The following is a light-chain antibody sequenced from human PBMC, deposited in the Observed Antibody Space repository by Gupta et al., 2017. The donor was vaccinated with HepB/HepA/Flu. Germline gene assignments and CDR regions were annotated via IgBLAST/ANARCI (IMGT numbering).Light chain of an antibody. CDR1: QSINRN. J-gene: IGKJ1*01. Sequence: INTSPSPSSLSASVGDRVAITCRASQSINRNLNWYQQKPGKAPKFLIYAASNLQSGVPSRFSGSGSGTDFTLTISSLQPEDFASYYCQGCDNYVWAFGQGTKVEI. CDR3: QGCDNYVWA. CDR2: AAS. V-gene: IGKV1-39*01.